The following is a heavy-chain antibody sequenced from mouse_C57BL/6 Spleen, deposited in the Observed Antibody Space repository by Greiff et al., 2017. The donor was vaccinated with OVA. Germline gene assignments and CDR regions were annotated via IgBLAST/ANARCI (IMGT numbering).Heavy chain of an antibody. CDR2: IYPGSGNT. J-gene: IGHJ4*01. V-gene: IGHV1-76*01. Sequence: VQLQQSGAELVRPGASVKLSCKASGYTFTDYYINWVKQRPGQGLEWIARIYPGSGNTYYNEKFKGKATLTAEKSSSTAYMQLSSLTSEDSAVYFCARYDGHLHYYAMDYWGQGTSVTVSS. D-gene: IGHD2-3*01. CDR3: ARYDGHLHYYAMDY. CDR1: GYTFTDYY.